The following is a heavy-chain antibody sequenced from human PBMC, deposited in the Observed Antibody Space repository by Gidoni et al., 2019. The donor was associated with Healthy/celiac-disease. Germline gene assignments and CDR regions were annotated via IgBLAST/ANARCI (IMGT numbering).Heavy chain of an antibody. CDR1: GFTFSSYA. J-gene: IGHJ5*02. V-gene: IGHV3-23*01. D-gene: IGHD2-2*01. CDR2: ISGSGGST. Sequence: EVQLLESGGGLVQPGGSLRLSCAASGFTFSSYAMSWVRQAPGKGLEWVSAISGSGGSTYYADSVKGRFTISRDNSKNTLYLQMNSLRAEDTAVYYCAKGDGYCSSTSCSTDWFDPWGQGTLVTVSS. CDR3: AKGDGYCSSTSCSTDWFDP.